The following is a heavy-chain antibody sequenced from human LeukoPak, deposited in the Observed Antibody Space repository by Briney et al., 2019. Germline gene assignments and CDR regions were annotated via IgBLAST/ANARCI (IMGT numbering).Heavy chain of an antibody. V-gene: IGHV3-30*02. CDR1: GFTFRNYG. J-gene: IGHJ6*03. D-gene: IGHD2-8*02. CDR2: IWSDGNNR. Sequence: SGGSLGLSCAASGFTFRNYGMHWVRQATGKGLEWVSFIWSDGNNRFYAASVKGRFTISRDNSKSMLYLQMDSLRPEDTAVYYCAKDPGASVSGFHMDVWGKGTTVIVSS. CDR3: AKDPGASVSGFHMDV.